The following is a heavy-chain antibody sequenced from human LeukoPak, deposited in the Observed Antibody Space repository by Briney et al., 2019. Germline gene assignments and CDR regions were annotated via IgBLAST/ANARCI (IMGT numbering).Heavy chain of an antibody. Sequence: GGSLRLSCAGSGFTFSNAWMSWVRQAPGKGLEWVGRINSKTNGGTTDYAAPVKGRFTISRDDSKNTLYLQMNSLKTEDTAVYYCTTDTYDSSGYYSNYDAFDIWGQGTMVTVSS. J-gene: IGHJ3*02. CDR2: INSKTNGGTT. CDR1: GFTFSNAW. D-gene: IGHD3-22*01. CDR3: TTDTYDSSGYYSNYDAFDI. V-gene: IGHV3-15*01.